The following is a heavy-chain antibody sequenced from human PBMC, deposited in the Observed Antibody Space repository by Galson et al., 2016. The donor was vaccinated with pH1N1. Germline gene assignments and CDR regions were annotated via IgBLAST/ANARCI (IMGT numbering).Heavy chain of an antibody. D-gene: IGHD3-22*01. CDR2: ISACGANT. Sequence: SLRLSCAASGFTFTIFAMSWARQAPGKGPEWVSSISACGANTNYADPVKVRFTLSRDNTKNTLYLQTNSLSAEDTAIYYCVKLVSSGYYYGRFDSWGQGTLVTVSS. CDR1: GFTFTIFA. V-gene: IGHV3-23*01. J-gene: IGHJ4*02. CDR3: VKLVSSGYYYGRFDS.